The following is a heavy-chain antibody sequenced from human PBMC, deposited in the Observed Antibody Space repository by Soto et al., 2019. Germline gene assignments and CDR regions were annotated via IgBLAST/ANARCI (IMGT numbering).Heavy chain of an antibody. CDR1: GFGFNEFW. D-gene: IGHD6-19*01. Sequence: GGSLRLSCAAPGFGFNEFWMYWARQAPGKGLEWVAIINLDGSGMYYADSVKGRFTISRDNARNSVFLQMNSLGADDTAVYYCAPKAGNVLEYWGQGALVTVSS. J-gene: IGHJ4*02. CDR3: APKAGNVLEY. CDR2: INLDGSGM. V-gene: IGHV3-7*03.